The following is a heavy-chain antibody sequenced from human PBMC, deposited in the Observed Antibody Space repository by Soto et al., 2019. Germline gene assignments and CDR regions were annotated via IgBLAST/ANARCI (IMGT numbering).Heavy chain of an antibody. V-gene: IGHV1-2*04. D-gene: IGHD1-7*01. CDR1: GYTFTAYY. J-gene: IGHJ6*02. CDR3: ARCPTRVELRGLSYYGMDV. Sequence: ASVKVSCKASGYTFTAYYIHWVRQAPGQGLEWMGWINPNSGGTNYAQKFQGWVTMARDTSISTAYMELSRLRSDDTAVYYCARCPTRVELRGLSYYGMDVWGQGTTVTVSS. CDR2: INPNSGGT.